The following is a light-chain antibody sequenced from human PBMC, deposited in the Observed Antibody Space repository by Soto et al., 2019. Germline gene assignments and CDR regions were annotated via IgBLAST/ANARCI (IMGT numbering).Light chain of an antibody. CDR2: DAS. CDR3: QQYNNWPPIT. CDR1: QSVSSD. V-gene: IGKV3D-15*01. J-gene: IGKJ5*01. Sequence: EIVLTQSPATLSLSPGESATLSCRASQSVSSDLAWYQQKPGQAPRLLIYDASNRATGIPARFSGSGSGTEFTLTISSLQSEDFAVYYCQQYNNWPPITFGQGTRLEIK.